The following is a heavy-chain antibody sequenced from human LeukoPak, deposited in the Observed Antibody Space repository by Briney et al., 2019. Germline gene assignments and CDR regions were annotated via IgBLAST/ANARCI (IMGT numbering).Heavy chain of an antibody. J-gene: IGHJ3*02. CDR2: INEDGSDN. D-gene: IGHD3-10*01. CDR3: ARDQPYGSGSYEAFDI. CDR1: GFTFSSYW. V-gene: IGHV3-7*01. Sequence: GGSLRLSCIVSGFTFSSYWMTWVRQAPGKGLEWVANINEDGSDNYYVDSVKGRFTISRDNAKNSLFLDMSSLRAEDTSVYYCARDQPYGSGSYEAFDIWGQGTMVTVSS.